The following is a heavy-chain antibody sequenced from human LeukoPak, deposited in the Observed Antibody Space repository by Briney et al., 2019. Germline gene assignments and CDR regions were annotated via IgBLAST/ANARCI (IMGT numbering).Heavy chain of an antibody. Sequence: GVSVRLSCAASGFTFSSYSMNWVRQAPGKGLEWVSSISSYGSDIDYADSLKGRFTISRDNAKNSLYLQMNSLRAEDTAVYYCARDITAAGPLDYWGQGTLVAVCS. J-gene: IGHJ4*02. D-gene: IGHD6-13*01. V-gene: IGHV3-21*01. CDR1: GFTFSSYS. CDR3: ARDITAAGPLDY. CDR2: ISSYGSDI.